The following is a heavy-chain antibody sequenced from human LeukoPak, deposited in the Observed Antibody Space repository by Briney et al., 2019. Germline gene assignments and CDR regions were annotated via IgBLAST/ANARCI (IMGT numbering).Heavy chain of an antibody. J-gene: IGHJ6*02. CDR3: ARMPRYNYDSSGYYRGGYYYGMDV. CDR1: GGSFSGYY. V-gene: IGHV4-34*01. Sequence: SKTLSLTCAVYGGSFSGYYWSWIRQPPGKGLEWIGEINHSGSTNYNPSLKSRVTISVDTSKNQFSLKLSSVTAADTAVYYCARMPRYNYDSSGYYRGGYYYGMDVWGQGTTVTVSS. D-gene: IGHD3-22*01. CDR2: INHSGST.